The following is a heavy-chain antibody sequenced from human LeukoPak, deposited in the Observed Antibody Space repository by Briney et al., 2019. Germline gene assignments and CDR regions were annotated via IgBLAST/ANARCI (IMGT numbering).Heavy chain of an antibody. CDR2: ISGSGSTI. D-gene: IGHD6-19*01. CDR1: GFTFSSYE. CDR3: ARDTSGWYKRFDY. J-gene: IGHJ4*02. Sequence: GGSLRLSCAASGFTFSSYEMNRVRQAPGKGLEWISYISGSGSTIYYADSVKGRFTISGDNAKNSLYLQMNSLRAEDTAVYYCARDTSGWYKRFDYWGQGTLVTVSS. V-gene: IGHV3-48*03.